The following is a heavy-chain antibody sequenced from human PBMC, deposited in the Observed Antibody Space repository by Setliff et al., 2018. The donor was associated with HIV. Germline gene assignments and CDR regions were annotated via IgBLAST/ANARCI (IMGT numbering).Heavy chain of an antibody. CDR1: GGSISSTTYY. CDR3: ARVAGSHYFDY. J-gene: IGHJ4*02. Sequence: SETLSLTCTVSGGSISSTTYYWGWIRQPPGKGLEWIGSFHYSGSTSYNPSLKSRVAISVDTSKSQFSLKMTSVTAADTAVYYCARVAGSHYFDYWGQGTLVTVSS. D-gene: IGHD5-12*01. V-gene: IGHV4-39*01. CDR2: FHYSGST.